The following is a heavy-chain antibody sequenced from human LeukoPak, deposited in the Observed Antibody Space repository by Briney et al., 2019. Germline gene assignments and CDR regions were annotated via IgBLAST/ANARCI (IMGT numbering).Heavy chain of an antibody. D-gene: IGHD5-18*01. CDR2: IYTSGST. CDR3: ARFKIVGIQLWSYYFDY. CDR1: GGSISSYY. V-gene: IGHV4-4*07. Sequence: SETLSLTCTVSGGSISSYYWSWIRQPAGKGLEWIGRIYTSGSTNYNPSLKSRVTMSVDTSKNQFSLKLSSVTAADTAVYYCARFKIVGIQLWSYYFDYWGQGTLVTVSS. J-gene: IGHJ4*02.